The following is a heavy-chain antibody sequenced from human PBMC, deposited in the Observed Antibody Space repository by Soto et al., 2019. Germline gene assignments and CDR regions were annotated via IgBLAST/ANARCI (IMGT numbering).Heavy chain of an antibody. Sequence: IYLVQSGPEVRKPGASVKVSCKAHGYIFSNFGISWVRQAPGQGREWMGWISGYNDNTNYAQKFQGRVRMSTDTTASAAYMELTTLSSEDTDVYYCANDASSWFYNYYGMDVWGQGTTVTVSS. V-gene: IGHV1-18*01. D-gene: IGHD1-1*01. CDR1: GYIFSNFG. CDR3: ANDASSWFYNYYGMDV. J-gene: IGHJ6*02. CDR2: ISGYNDNT.